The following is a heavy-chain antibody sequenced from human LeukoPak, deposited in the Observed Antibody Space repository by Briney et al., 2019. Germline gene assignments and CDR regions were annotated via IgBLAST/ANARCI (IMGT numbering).Heavy chain of an antibody. Sequence: SEALSLTCTVSGGSISSYYWSWIRQPPGKGLEWIGYIYYSGSTNYNPSLKSRVTISVDTSKNQFSLKLSSVTAADTAVYYCASPLAVIGHHYMDVWGKGTTVTVSS. D-gene: IGHD3-22*01. CDR1: GGSISSYY. J-gene: IGHJ6*03. V-gene: IGHV4-59*08. CDR2: IYYSGST. CDR3: ASPLAVIGHHYMDV.